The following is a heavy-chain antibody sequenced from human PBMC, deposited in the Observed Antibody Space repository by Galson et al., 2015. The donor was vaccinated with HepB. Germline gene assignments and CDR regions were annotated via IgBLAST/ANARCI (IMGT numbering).Heavy chain of an antibody. D-gene: IGHD3-22*01. V-gene: IGHV1-69*06. J-gene: IGHJ6*02. CDR3: AATYYPDSSGHPPLFVYYYYGMDV. Sequence: SVKVSCKASGGTFSSSVISWVRQAPGQGLEWMGGIIPMFDTANYARRFQGRVTITADKSTSTVHMDLSSLRSDDTAVYYCAATYYPDSSGHPPLFVYYYYGMDVWGQGITVTVSS. CDR2: IIPMFDTA. CDR1: GGTFSSSV.